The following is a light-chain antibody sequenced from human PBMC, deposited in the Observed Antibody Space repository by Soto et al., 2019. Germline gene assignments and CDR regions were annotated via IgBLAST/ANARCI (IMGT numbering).Light chain of an antibody. J-gene: IGLJ3*02. CDR3: CSHAGSYNLM. CDR1: SSNIGAGYD. Sequence: QTVVTQPPSVSGAPGQRVTISCTGSSSNIGAGYDVHWYQQFPGTAPKLLIFGNSDRPSGVPDRFSGSKSGTSASLAITGLQAEDEADYYCCSHAGSYNLMFGGGTKLTVL. CDR2: GNS. V-gene: IGLV1-40*01.